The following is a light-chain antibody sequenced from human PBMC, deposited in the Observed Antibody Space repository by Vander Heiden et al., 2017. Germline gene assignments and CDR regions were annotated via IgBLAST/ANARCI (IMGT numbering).Light chain of an antibody. V-gene: IGKV1-6*01. CDR1: PDIGND. CDR2: AVS. Sequence: AIQMTQSPFSLSASVGDRVTIACLASPDIGNDLTWYQQKPGKAPKFLISAVSSLEGGVPSRFSGSGFGTDFTLTISSLQPEDSATYYCLQDHVFPWTLGQGTKVEVK. J-gene: IGKJ1*01. CDR3: LQDHVFPWT.